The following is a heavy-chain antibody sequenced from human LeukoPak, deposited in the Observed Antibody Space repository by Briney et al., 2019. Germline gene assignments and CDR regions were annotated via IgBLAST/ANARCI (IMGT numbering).Heavy chain of an antibody. J-gene: IGHJ4*02. CDR1: GYSFTSYD. Sequence: ASVTVSCKASGYSFTSYDINWLRQATGQGLAWMGWMNPNSGNTGYAQKYQGRVTITRNTSKSTAYMELSSLRSEDTAVYYCARAVIISGWRTIDYWGRGTLVTVSS. CDR2: MNPNSGNT. CDR3: ARAVIISGWRTIDY. V-gene: IGHV1-8*03. D-gene: IGHD6-19*01.